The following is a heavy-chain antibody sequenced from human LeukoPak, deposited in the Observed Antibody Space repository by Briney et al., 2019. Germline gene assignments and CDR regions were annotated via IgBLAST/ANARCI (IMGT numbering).Heavy chain of an antibody. D-gene: IGHD3-10*01. Sequence: PAESLRLSCAASGFTFSSYAMSWVRQAPGKGLEWVSAISGSGGSTYYADSVKGRFTISRDNTKNTLYLQMKSLQAEDTAVYYCAKAVVLIWLVCAFDIWGQGTMVTVSS. CDR3: AKAVVLIWLVCAFDI. J-gene: IGHJ3*02. CDR2: ISGSGGST. CDR1: GFTFSSYA. V-gene: IGHV3-23*01.